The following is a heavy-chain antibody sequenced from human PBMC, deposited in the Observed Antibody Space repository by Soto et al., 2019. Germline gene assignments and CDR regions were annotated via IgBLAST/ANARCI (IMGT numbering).Heavy chain of an antibody. CDR1: GFTFSSYG. CDR2: ISYDGSNK. J-gene: IGHJ6*02. V-gene: IGHV3-30*18. Sequence: GGSLRLSCAASGFTFSSYGMHWVRQAPGKGLEWVAVISYDGSNKYYADSVKGRFTISRDNSKNTLYLQMNSLRAEDTAVYYCAKDGAPYSSSWSYGMDVWGQGTTVTVSS. D-gene: IGHD6-13*01. CDR3: AKDGAPYSSSWSYGMDV.